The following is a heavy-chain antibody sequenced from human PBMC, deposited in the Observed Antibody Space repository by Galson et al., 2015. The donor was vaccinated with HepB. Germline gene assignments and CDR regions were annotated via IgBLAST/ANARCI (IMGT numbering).Heavy chain of an antibody. Sequence: SVKVSCKASGGTFSSYTISWVRQAPGQGLEWVGRIIPILGIANYAQKFQGRVTITADKSTSTAYMELSSLRSEDTAVYYCARDKIRGATAYYYYYYGMDVWGQGTAVTVSS. D-gene: IGHD5-12*01. V-gene: IGHV1-69*04. CDR1: GGTFSSYT. CDR3: ARDKIRGATAYYYYYYGMDV. J-gene: IGHJ6*02. CDR2: IIPILGIA.